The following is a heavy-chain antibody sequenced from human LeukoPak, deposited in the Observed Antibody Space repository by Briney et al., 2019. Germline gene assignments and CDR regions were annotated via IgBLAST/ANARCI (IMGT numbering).Heavy chain of an antibody. V-gene: IGHV3-33*01. CDR3: AREDYDSSGYYYDPHYFDY. CDR2: KWYDGSNK. Sequence: GGSLRLSCAASGFTFSSYGMHWVRQAPGKGLEWVAVKWYDGSNKYYADSVKGRFTISRDNSKNTLYLQMNSLRAEDTAVYYCAREDYDSSGYYYDPHYFDYWGQGTLVTVSS. CDR1: GFTFSSYG. J-gene: IGHJ4*02. D-gene: IGHD3-22*01.